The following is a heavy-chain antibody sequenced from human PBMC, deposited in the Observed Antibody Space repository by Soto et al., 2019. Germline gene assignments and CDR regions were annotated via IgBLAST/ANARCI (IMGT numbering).Heavy chain of an antibody. CDR1: GGSVSSGSYY. J-gene: IGHJ6*02. V-gene: IGHV4-61*01. CDR2: IYYSGST. CDR3: ASGILTGYRDYYYYYGMDV. Sequence: QVQLQESGPGLVKPSETLSLTCTVSGGSVSSGSYYWSWIRQPPGKGLEWIGYIYYSGSTNYNPSLKRRVTISVDTSKNQFSLKLSSVTAADTAVYYCASGILTGYRDYYYYYGMDVWGQGTTVTVSS. D-gene: IGHD3-9*01.